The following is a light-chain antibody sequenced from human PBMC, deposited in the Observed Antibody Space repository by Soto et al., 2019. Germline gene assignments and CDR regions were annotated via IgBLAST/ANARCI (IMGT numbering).Light chain of an antibody. V-gene: IGLV2-14*01. Sequence: QSALTQPASVSGSPGQSITISCTGTSSDVGGYNYVSWYQQHPGTAPNIMIYDVSNRPSGVANRFSGSKSGNTASLTISGRQAEDEADYYCSSYTSSSTLLDVFGTGTKVTVL. J-gene: IGLJ1*01. CDR2: DVS. CDR3: SSYTSSSTLLDV. CDR1: SSDVGGYNY.